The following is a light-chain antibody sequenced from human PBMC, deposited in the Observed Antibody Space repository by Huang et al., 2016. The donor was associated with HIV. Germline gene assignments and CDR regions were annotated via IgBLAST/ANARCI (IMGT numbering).Light chain of an antibody. CDR3: QQSYGRQAS. V-gene: IGKV4-1*01. Sequence: IVMMQSPGSLAVSRGERATPSCKSSQSLLPKSTAGSKNYLSWYQKKPGLPPKLLIYVASNRESGVPARFSGRGSGTNFSLSIDTVQIEDIADYFCQQSYGRQASFGRGTRLE. J-gene: IGKJ5*01. CDR2: VAS. CDR1: QSLLPKSTAGSKNY.